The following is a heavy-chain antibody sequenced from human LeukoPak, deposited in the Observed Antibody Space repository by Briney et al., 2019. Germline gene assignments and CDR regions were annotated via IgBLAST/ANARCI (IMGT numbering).Heavy chain of an antibody. CDR2: MNPNSGNT. CDR3: ARDLSRTTVTNYYYYGMDV. V-gene: IGHV1-8*01. J-gene: IGHJ6*02. Sequence: ASVKVSCKASGYTFTSYDINWVRQATGQGLEWMGWMNPNSGNTGYAQKFQGRVTMTRNTSISTAYMELSSLRSEDTAVYYCARDLSRTTVTNYYYYGMDVWGQGTTVTVSS. D-gene: IGHD4-17*01. CDR1: GYTFTSYD.